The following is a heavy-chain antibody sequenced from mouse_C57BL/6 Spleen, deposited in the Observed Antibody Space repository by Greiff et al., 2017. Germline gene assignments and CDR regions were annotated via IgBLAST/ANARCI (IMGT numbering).Heavy chain of an antibody. CDR2: IDPENGDT. CDR3: TKHYYSSSDWYFDV. V-gene: IGHV14-4*01. Sequence: VQLQQSGAELVRPGASVKLSCTASGFNITDDYMHWVKQRPEQGLEWIGWIDPENGDTEYASKFQGKATITADTSSNTAYLQLSSLTSEDTAVYYCTKHYYSSSDWYFDVWGTGTTVTVAS. D-gene: IGHD2-5*01. J-gene: IGHJ1*03. CDR1: GFNITDDY.